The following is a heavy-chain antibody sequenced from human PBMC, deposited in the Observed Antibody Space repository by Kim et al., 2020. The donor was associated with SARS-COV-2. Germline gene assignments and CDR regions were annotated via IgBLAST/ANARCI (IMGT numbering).Heavy chain of an antibody. J-gene: IGHJ5*02. D-gene: IGHD6-19*01. CDR3: AKDPFGSGWYRPNWFDP. Sequence: GGSLRLSCAASGFTFSSYAMSWVRQAPGKGLEWVSAISGSGGSTYYADSVKGRFTISRDNSKNTLYLQMNSLRAEDTAVYYCAKDPFGSGWYRPNWFDPWGQGTLVTVSS. V-gene: IGHV3-23*01. CDR2: ISGSGGST. CDR1: GFTFSSYA.